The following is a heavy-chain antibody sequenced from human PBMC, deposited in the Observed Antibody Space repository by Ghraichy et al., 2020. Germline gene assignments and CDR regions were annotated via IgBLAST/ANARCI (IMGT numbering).Heavy chain of an antibody. CDR3: ARDVTYCGGDCYPQGADGAFDI. D-gene: IGHD2-21*02. CDR2: INPNSGGT. CDR1: GYTFTGYY. J-gene: IGHJ3*02. V-gene: IGHV1-2*02. Sequence: ASVKVSCKASGYTFTGYYMHWVRQAPGQGLEWMGWINPNSGGTNYAQKFQGRVTMTRDTSISTAYMELSRLRSDDTAVYYCARDVTYCGGDCYPQGADGAFDIWGQGTMVTVSS.